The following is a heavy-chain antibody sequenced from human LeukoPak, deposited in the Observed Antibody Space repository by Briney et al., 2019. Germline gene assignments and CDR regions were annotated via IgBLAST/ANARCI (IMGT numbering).Heavy chain of an antibody. CDR3: ARDLKSYDFWSGYPGYGMDV. CDR1: GFTFSSYS. J-gene: IGHJ6*02. V-gene: IGHV3-21*01. Sequence: GGSLRLSCAASGFTFSSYSMNWVRQAPGKGLEWVSSISSSSSYIYYADSVKGRFTISRDNAKNSLYLQMNSLRAEDTAVYYCARDLKSYDFWSGYPGYGMDVWGQGTTVTVSS. D-gene: IGHD3-3*01. CDR2: ISSSSSYI.